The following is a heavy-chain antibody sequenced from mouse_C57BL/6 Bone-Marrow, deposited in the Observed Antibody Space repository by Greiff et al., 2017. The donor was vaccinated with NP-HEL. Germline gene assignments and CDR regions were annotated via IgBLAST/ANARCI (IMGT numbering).Heavy chain of an antibody. CDR1: GFNIKDDY. CDR3: TTGFYYYSSNHAMDY. D-gene: IGHD1-1*01. V-gene: IGHV14-4*01. CDR2: IDPENGGT. J-gene: IGHJ4*01. Sequence: EVQLQESGAELVRPGASVKLSCTASGFNIKDDYMHWVKQRPEQGLEWIGWIDPENGGTEYAAKFQGKATITADKSSNTAYLQLSSLTSQASAVYYFTTGFYYYSSNHAMDYWGQGTSLTVSS.